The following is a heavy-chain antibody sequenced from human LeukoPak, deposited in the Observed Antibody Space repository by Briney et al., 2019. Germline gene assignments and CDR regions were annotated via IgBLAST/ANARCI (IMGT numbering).Heavy chain of an antibody. D-gene: IGHD6-13*01. J-gene: IGHJ3*02. CDR2: IYYSGST. CDR1: GGSISSYY. Sequence: SETLSLTGTVSGGSISSYYWSWIRQPPGKGLEWIGYIYYSGSTNYNPSLKSRVTISLDTSKNQFSLKLSSVSAADTAVYYCARDGGNLYSTTYAFNIWGQGTMVTVSS. V-gene: IGHV4-59*01. CDR3: ARDGGNLYSTTYAFNI.